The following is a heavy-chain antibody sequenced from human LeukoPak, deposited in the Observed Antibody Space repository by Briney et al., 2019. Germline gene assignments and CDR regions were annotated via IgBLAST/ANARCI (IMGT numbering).Heavy chain of an antibody. CDR2: IGTAGDT. V-gene: IGHV3-13*04. J-gene: IGHJ6*02. D-gene: IGHD3-9*01. CDR3: ARGSSYDILSRYYGMDV. Sequence: GGFLRLSCVASGFTFRSYDMFWVRQPAGKGLEWVSGIGTAGDTNYADSVKGRFTISRENAKNSLYLQMNSLRAGDTAVYYCARGSSYDILSRYYGMDVWGQGTTVTVSS. CDR1: GFTFRSYD.